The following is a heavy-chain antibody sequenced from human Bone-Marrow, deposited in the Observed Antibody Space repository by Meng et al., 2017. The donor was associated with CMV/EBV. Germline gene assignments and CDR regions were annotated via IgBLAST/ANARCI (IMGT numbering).Heavy chain of an antibody. J-gene: IGHJ4*02. Sequence: SVKVSCKASGGTFSSYDISWVRHAPGQGLEWMGGIIPIFGTANYTQKFQGRVTITTDESTSTAYMELSSLRSEDTAVYYCARWNWNQQSFDYWGQGTLVTVSS. CDR2: IIPIFGTA. CDR3: ARWNWNQQSFDY. V-gene: IGHV1-69*05. D-gene: IGHD1-1*01. CDR1: GGTFSSYD.